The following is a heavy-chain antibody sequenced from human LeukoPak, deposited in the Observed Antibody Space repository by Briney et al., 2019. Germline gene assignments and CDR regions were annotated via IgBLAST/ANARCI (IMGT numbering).Heavy chain of an antibody. CDR2: IYYTGFT. CDR1: GGPVTGYY. D-gene: IGHD2-21*02. Sequence: SETLSLTCTVSGGPVTGYYWSWIRQPPGKGLEWIGYIYYTGFTIYNPSLKSRVTISVDTSKNQFSLKLSSVTAADTAVYYCASLVVTALQLDYWGQGTLVTVSS. V-gene: IGHV4-59*02. J-gene: IGHJ4*02. CDR3: ASLVVTALQLDY.